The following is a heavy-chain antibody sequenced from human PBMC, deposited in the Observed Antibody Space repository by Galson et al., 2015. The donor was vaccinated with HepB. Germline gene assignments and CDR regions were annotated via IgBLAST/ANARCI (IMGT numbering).Heavy chain of an antibody. Sequence: SLRLSCAGSGFTFMGYAMSWVRQAPGKGLEWVSSISGNGGATNYADSVKGRVTVSRDNSKNTHYLQMNSLRAEDTAVYYCATERPGVWIPFDSWGQGTLVTVSS. CDR2: ISGNGGAT. CDR1: GFTFMGYA. J-gene: IGHJ4*02. D-gene: IGHD3-3*01. V-gene: IGHV3-23*01. CDR3: ATERPGVWIPFDS.